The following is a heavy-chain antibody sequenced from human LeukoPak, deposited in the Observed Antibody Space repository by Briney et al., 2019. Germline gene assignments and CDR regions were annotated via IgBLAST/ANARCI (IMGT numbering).Heavy chain of an antibody. CDR1: GFTFSSYS. J-gene: IGHJ4*02. V-gene: IGHV3-21*01. D-gene: IGHD1-7*01. Sequence: PGGSLRLSCAASGFTFSSYSMNWVRQAPGKGLEWVSSISSSSSYIYYADSVKGRFTISRDNAKNSLYLQMNSLRAEDTAVYYCARDRSITGTTPYYWGQGTLVTVSS. CDR2: ISSSSSYI. CDR3: ARDRSITGTTPYY.